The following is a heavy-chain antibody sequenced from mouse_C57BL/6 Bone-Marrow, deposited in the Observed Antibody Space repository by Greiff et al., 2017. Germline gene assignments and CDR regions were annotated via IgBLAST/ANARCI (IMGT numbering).Heavy chain of an antibody. CDR1: GYTFTSYW. J-gene: IGHJ2*01. D-gene: IGHD2-4*01. Sequence: VQLHQPGAELVMPGASVKLSCKASGYTFTSYWMHWVKQRPGQGLEWIGEIDPSDSYTNYNQKFKGKSTLTVDKSSSPAYMQLSSLTSEDSAVYYCAREGLRRGFDYWGQGTTLTVSS. V-gene: IGHV1-69*01. CDR2: IDPSDSYT. CDR3: AREGLRRGFDY.